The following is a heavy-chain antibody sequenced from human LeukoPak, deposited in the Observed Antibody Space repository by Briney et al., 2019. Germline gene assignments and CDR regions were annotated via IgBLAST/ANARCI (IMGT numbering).Heavy chain of an antibody. Sequence: GGSLRLSCAASGFTFSSYSMNWVRQAPGKGLEWVSSISSSSSYIYYADSVKGRFTISRDNAKNSLYLQMNSLRAEDTAVYYCARDEGVKASSSSPVYYYYYGIDVWGQGTTVTVSS. CDR1: GFTFSSYS. CDR3: ARDEGVKASSSSPVYYYYYGIDV. J-gene: IGHJ6*02. V-gene: IGHV3-21*01. D-gene: IGHD6-6*01. CDR2: ISSSSSYI.